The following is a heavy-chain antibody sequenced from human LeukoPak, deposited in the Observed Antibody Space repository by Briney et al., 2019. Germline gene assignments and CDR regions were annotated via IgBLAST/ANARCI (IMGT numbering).Heavy chain of an antibody. Sequence: SETLSLTCTVSGGSISSGDYSWSWIRQPPGTGLEWIGYIYYSGSTYYNPSLKSRVTISVDTSKNQFSLKLSSVTAADTAVYYCARDRGYCSSTSCNNWFDPWGQGTLVTVSS. CDR2: IYYSGST. D-gene: IGHD2-2*03. CDR1: GGSISSGDYS. CDR3: ARDRGYCSSTSCNNWFDP. V-gene: IGHV4-30-4*01. J-gene: IGHJ5*02.